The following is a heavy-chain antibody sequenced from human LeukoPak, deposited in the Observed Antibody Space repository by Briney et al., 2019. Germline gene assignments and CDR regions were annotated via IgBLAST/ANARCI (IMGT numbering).Heavy chain of an antibody. CDR2: INPSSGGT. CDR3: ARDGVYSRNFDAFDI. Sequence: ASVKVSCKASGYTFTNYYVHWVRQAPGQGLEWMGWINPSSGGTDYAQRFQGRVTMTRDTSISTAYMELNSLKSDDMAVYYCARDGVYSRNFDAFDIWGQGTMVTVSS. D-gene: IGHD6-13*01. V-gene: IGHV1-2*02. CDR1: GYTFTNYY. J-gene: IGHJ3*02.